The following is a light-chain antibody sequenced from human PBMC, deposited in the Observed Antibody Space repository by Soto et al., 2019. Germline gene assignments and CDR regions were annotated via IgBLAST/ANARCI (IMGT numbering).Light chain of an antibody. J-gene: IGKJ1*01. Sequence: ASQSVGTSLAWYQQKPGQAPRLLIYGASTRATGIPARFSGSGSRTEFTLTICSLQSEDVAVYYCQQYNNWPQAFGQGTKVDIK. CDR1: QSVGTS. V-gene: IGKV3-15*01. CDR3: QQYNNWPQA. CDR2: GAS.